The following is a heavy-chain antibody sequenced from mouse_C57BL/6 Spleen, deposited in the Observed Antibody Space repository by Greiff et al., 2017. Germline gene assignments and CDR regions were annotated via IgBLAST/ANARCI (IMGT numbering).Heavy chain of an antibody. V-gene: IGHV5-16*01. CDR1: GFTFSDYY. D-gene: IGHD2-4*01. CDR3: ARSVYYDYDVYAMDY. J-gene: IGHJ4*01. CDR2: INYDGSST. Sequence: EVKLVESEGGLVQPGSSMKLSCTASGFTFSDYYMAWVRQVPEKGLEWVANINYDGSSTYYLDSLKSRFILSRDNAKNILYLQMSSLKSEDTATYDCARSVYYDYDVYAMDYWGQGTSVTVSS.